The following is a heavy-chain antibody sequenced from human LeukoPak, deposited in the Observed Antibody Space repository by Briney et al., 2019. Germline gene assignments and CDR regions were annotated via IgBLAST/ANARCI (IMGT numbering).Heavy chain of an antibody. CDR1: GYTFTRYG. D-gene: IGHD3-22*01. Sequence: ASVKVSCKASGYTFTRYGLSWVRQAPGHGLEWMGWISAYNGNTNFAQKLQGRVTMTTDTSTSTAYMELSSLRSEDTAVYYCVGSSGYYYLFDYWGQGTLVTVSS. CDR3: VGSSGYYYLFDY. CDR2: ISAYNGNT. V-gene: IGHV1-18*01. J-gene: IGHJ4*02.